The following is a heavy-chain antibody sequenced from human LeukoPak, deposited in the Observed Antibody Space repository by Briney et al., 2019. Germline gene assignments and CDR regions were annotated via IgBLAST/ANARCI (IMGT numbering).Heavy chain of an antibody. Sequence: SETLSLTCTVSGGSISGSSYYWGWIRQPPGKGLEWIGSIYYSGSTYHNPSLKSRVTISVDTSKNQFSLKLSSVTAADTAVYYCAREEAGYSSSWYSNWFDPWGQGTLVTVSS. V-gene: IGHV4-39*07. CDR1: GGSISGSSYY. CDR3: AREEAGYSSSWYSNWFDP. D-gene: IGHD6-13*01. CDR2: IYYSGST. J-gene: IGHJ5*02.